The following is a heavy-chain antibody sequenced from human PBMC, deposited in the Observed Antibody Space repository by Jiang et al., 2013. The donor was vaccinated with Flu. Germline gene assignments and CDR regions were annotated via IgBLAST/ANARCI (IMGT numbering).Heavy chain of an antibody. CDR1: GFTFSSYE. J-gene: IGHJ6*02. V-gene: IGHV3-48*03. D-gene: IGHD2-15*01. CDR3: ARASYCSGGSCYPGDYGMDV. Sequence: QLVESGGGLVQPGGSLRLSCAASGFTFSSYEMNWVRQAPGKGLEWVSYISSSGSTIYYADSVKGRFTISRDNAKNSLYLQMNSLRAEDTAVYYCARASYCSGGSCYPGDYGMDVWGQGTTVTVSS. CDR2: ISSSGSTI.